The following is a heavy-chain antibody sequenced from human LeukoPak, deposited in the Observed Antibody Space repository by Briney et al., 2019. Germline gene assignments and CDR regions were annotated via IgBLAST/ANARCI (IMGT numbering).Heavy chain of an antibody. CDR3: ARDIVSGSGSLDY. D-gene: IGHD3-10*01. CDR1: RFRFSNYW. CDR2: VKSDGSNP. Sequence: GSLRLSCAASRFRFSNYWMHWVRQAPGKGLVWVSRVKSDGSNPSYADSVKGRFTISRDNAENMLYLQMNTLGAEDMAVYYCARDIVSGSGSLDYWGQGTLVTVSS. J-gene: IGHJ4*02. V-gene: IGHV3-74*01.